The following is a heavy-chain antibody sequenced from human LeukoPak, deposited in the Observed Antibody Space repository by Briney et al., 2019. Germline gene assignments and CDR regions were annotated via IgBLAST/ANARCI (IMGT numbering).Heavy chain of an antibody. J-gene: IGHJ4*02. CDR3: ARSSGHSYGDFDY. V-gene: IGHV4-59*01. Sequence: NPSETLSLTCSVSGVSITNNYWSWIRQPPGKGLEWLGYTHHSGATSYNPSLKSRSTMSLDTSNNQFSLKLSSVTAADTAVYYCARSSGHSYGDFDYWGQGNLVTVSS. D-gene: IGHD5-18*01. CDR1: GVSITNNY. CDR2: THHSGAT.